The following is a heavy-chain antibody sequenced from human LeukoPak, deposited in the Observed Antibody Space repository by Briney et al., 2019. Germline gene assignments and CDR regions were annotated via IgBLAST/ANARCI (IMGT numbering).Heavy chain of an antibody. CDR1: GYTFTGYY. J-gene: IGHJ4*02. D-gene: IGHD5-24*01. CDR2: INPNSGGT. Sequence: ASVKVSCKASGYTFTGYYMHWVRQAPGQGLEWMGWINPNSGGTNYAQEFQGRVTMTRDTSISTAYMELSRLRSDDTAVYYCARASGMATITFFDYWGQGTLVTVSS. V-gene: IGHV1-2*02. CDR3: ARASGMATITFFDY.